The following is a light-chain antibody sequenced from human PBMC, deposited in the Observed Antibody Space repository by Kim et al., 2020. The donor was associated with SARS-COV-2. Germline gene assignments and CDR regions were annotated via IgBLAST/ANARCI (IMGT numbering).Light chain of an antibody. J-gene: IGKJ1*01. Sequence: QPASIACRSSESLVHSDGNTYLSWFQQRPGHSPRRVIYKVYNRDSGVLDRFMGGGSGTDLTLRIRRVEVEDVAIYFCMQATHWRTFGQGTKVEIK. CDR1: ESLVHSDGNTY. V-gene: IGKV2-30*02. CDR3: MQATHWRT. CDR2: KVY.